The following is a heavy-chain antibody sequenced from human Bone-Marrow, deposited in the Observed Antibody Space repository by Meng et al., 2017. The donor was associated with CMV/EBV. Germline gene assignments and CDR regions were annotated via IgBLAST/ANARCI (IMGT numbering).Heavy chain of an antibody. V-gene: IGHV3-15*01. CDR2: IKSKTDGGTT. Sequence: GESLKISCAASGFTFSNAWMSWVRQAPGKGLEWVGRIKSKTDGGTTDYAAPVKGRFTISRDNAKNTLYLQMNSLRAEDTAVYYCAKDAGCGGTNCYTLSDYWGQGTLVTVSS. CDR3: AKDAGCGGTNCYTLSDY. CDR1: GFTFSNAW. J-gene: IGHJ4*02. D-gene: IGHD2-2*02.